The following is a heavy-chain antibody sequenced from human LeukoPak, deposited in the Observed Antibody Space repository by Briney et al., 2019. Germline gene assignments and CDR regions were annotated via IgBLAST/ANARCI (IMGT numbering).Heavy chain of an antibody. CDR3: ARQKSGYSYGDYYYYGMDV. J-gene: IGHJ6*02. CDR2: IYYSGST. D-gene: IGHD5-18*01. CDR1: GGSISSYY. Sequence: SETLSLTCTVSGGSISSYYWSWIRQPPGKGLEWIGYIYYSGSTNYNPSLKSRVTISVDTSKNQFSLKLSSVTAGDTAVYYCARQKSGYSYGDYYYYGMDVWGQGTTVTVSS. V-gene: IGHV4-59*08.